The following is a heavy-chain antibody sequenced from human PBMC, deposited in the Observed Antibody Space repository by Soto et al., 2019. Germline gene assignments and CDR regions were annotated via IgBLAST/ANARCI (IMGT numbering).Heavy chain of an antibody. V-gene: IGHV3-23*01. Sequence: GGSLRLSCAASGFTFSSYAMSWVRQAPGKGLEWVAAISGSGGSTYYADSVKGRFTISRDNSKNTLYLQMNSLRAEDTAVYYCAKATILQYSGYAPQDYWGQGTLVTVSS. CDR3: AKATILQYSGYAPQDY. CDR2: ISGSGGST. CDR1: GFTFSSYA. J-gene: IGHJ4*02. D-gene: IGHD5-12*01.